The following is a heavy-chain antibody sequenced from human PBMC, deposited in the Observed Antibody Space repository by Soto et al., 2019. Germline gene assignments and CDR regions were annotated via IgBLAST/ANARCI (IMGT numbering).Heavy chain of an antibody. J-gene: IGHJ4*02. CDR2: ISYDGSNK. CDR1: GFTFSSYA. V-gene: IGHV3-30-3*01. D-gene: IGHD1-26*01. Sequence: GGSLRLSCAASGFTFSSYAMHWVRQAPGKGLEWVAVISYDGSNKYYADSVKGRFTISRDNSKNTLYLQMNSLRAEDTAVYYCARERLWSGSDSHIPDYWGQGTLVTVSS. CDR3: ARERLWSGSDSHIPDY.